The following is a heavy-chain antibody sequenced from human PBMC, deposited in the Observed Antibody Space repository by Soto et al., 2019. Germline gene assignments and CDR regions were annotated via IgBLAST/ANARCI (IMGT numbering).Heavy chain of an antibody. CDR1: GYSISSSNW. CDR2: IYYSGST. V-gene: IGHV4-28*01. D-gene: IGHD1-26*01. CDR3: ARKSSSRSYRVGAFDI. J-gene: IGHJ3*02. Sequence: QVQLQESGPGLVKPSDTLSLTCAISGYSISSSNWWGWIRQPPGKGLEWIGYIYYSGSTYYNPSLKRRVTMSVDTSKNQFSLKLSSVTAVDTAEYYCARKSSSRSYRVGAFDIWGQGTMVTVSS.